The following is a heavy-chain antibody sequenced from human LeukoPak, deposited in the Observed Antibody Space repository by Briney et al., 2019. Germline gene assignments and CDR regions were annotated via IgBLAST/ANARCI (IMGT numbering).Heavy chain of an antibody. D-gene: IGHD3-22*01. CDR2: ISSSGSST. J-gene: IGHJ4*02. Sequence: GGSLRLSCAASGFTFSSYAMNWVRQAPGKGLEWVSSISSSGSSTYYADSVKGRFTISRDNSKNSLYLQMNSLRAEDTAVYYCARDGEVRYFDSSNFYDYWGQGTLVTVSS. CDR3: ARDGEVRYFDSSNFYDY. CDR1: GFTFSSYA. V-gene: IGHV3-48*03.